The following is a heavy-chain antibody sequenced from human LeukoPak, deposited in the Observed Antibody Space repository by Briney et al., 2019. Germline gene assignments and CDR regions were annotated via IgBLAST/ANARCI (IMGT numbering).Heavy chain of an antibody. J-gene: IGHJ4*02. CDR2: ISSSSYI. CDR1: GFTFSSYG. V-gene: IGHV3-21*01. CDR3: ARVGGGWLVDY. Sequence: GGSLRLSCAASGFTFSSYGMNWVRQAPGKGLEWVSSISSSSYIYYADSVKGRFTISRDNAKNSLYLQMNSLRAEDTAVYYCARVGGGWLVDYWGQGTLVTVSS. D-gene: IGHD6-19*01.